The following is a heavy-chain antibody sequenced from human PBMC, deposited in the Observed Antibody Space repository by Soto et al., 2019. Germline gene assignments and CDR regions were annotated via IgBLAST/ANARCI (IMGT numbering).Heavy chain of an antibody. D-gene: IGHD3-22*01. V-gene: IGHV1-46*01. Sequence: QVQLVQSGAEVKKPGASVKVSCKASGYTFTSYYMHWVRQAPGQGLEWMGIINPSGGSTSYAQKFQGRVTMTRDTSTSTVYMELSSLRSEDTALYYCASTYDRGGDAFDIGGQGTMVTVSS. CDR1: GYTFTSYY. J-gene: IGHJ3*02. CDR2: INPSGGST. CDR3: ASTYDRGGDAFDI.